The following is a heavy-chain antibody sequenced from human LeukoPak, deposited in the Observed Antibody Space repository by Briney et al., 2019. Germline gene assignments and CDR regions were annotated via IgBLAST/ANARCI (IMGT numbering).Heavy chain of an antibody. CDR2: INHSGST. Sequence: MPSETLSLTCAGYGGSFSGYYWSWIRQPPGKGLEWIGEINHSGSTNYNPSLKSRVTISVDTSKNPFSLKLSSVTAADTAVYYCARRRFLRGPDVVNPFDYWGQGTLVTVSS. J-gene: IGHJ4*02. D-gene: IGHD5/OR15-5a*01. CDR1: GGSFSGYY. CDR3: ARRRFLRGPDVVNPFDY. V-gene: IGHV4-34*01.